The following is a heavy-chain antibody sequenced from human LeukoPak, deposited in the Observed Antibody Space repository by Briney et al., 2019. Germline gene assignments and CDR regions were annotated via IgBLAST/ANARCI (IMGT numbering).Heavy chain of an antibody. V-gene: IGHV3-21*01. J-gene: IGHJ5*02. CDR2: IGSLSTYT. CDR3: VRDRLTGLMSTLTPA. CDR1: EFTFSSYS. Sequence: GGSLRLSCVSSEFTFSSYSMYWVRQAPGKGLEWVSYIGSLSTYTYYADSVKGRFTISRDNDKKLLYLQMNSLRVEDTAVYYCVRDRLTGLMSTLTPAWGQGTLVTVSS. D-gene: IGHD4-11*01.